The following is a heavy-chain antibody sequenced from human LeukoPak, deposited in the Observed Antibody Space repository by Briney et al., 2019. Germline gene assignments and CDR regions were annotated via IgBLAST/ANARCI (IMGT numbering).Heavy chain of an antibody. D-gene: IGHD3-22*01. J-gene: IGHJ4*02. CDR2: INHSGST. CDR1: GGSFSGYY. V-gene: IGHV4-34*01. CDR3: ASYYYDSSGYYFGMDY. Sequence: PSETLSLTCAVYGGSFSGYYWSWIRQPPGKGLEWIGEINHSGSTNYNPSLKSRVTISVDTSKNQFSLKLSSVTAADTAVYYCASYYYDSSGYYFGMDYWGQGTLVTVSS.